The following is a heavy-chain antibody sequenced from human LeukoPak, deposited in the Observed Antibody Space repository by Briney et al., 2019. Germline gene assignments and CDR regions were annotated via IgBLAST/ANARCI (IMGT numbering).Heavy chain of an antibody. D-gene: IGHD2-15*01. Sequence: SETLPLTCTVSGGSISSSSYYWGWIRQPPGKGLEWIGSIYYSGSTYYNPSLKSRVTISVDRSKNQFSLKLSSVTAADTAVYYCARGYCSGGSCYSSYYYSYMDVWGKGTTVTVSS. CDR2: IYYSGST. CDR1: GGSISSSSYY. V-gene: IGHV4-39*07. CDR3: ARGYCSGGSCYSSYYYSYMDV. J-gene: IGHJ6*03.